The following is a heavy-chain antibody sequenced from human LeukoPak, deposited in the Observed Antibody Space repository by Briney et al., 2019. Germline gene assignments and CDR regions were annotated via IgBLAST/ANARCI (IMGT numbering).Heavy chain of an antibody. CDR2: ISSSSSYI. CDR3: ARVPRDGYNYNYYYYMDV. J-gene: IGHJ6*03. Sequence: PGGSLRLSCAASGFTFSSYSMNWVRQAPGKGLEWVSSISSSSSYIYYADSVKGRFTISRDNAKNSPYLQMNSLRAEDTAVYYCARVPRDGYNYNYYYYMDVWGKGTTVTISS. CDR1: GFTFSSYS. D-gene: IGHD5-24*01. V-gene: IGHV3-21*04.